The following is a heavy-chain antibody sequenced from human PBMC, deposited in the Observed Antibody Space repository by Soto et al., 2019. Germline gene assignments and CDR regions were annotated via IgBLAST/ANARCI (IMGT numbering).Heavy chain of an antibody. CDR3: AALHFGSRRYTGNLLSY. V-gene: IGHV4-59*12. Sequence: YENRRLPWNGSGGMPRGYYWIWCRQPLGKKKEWIGSIYYTGGTNYNPSLKSRVTISVDTSKNHFSLKLTSVTAADTAVYYWAALHFGSRRYTGNLLSYWTQGNLGPGS. J-gene: IGHJ1*01. CDR1: GGMPRGYY. CDR2: IYYTGGT. D-gene: IGHD3-3*02.